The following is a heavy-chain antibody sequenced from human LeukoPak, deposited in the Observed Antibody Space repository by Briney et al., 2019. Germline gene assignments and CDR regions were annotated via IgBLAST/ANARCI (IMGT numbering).Heavy chain of an antibody. CDR1: GFTFNSYG. Sequence: PGGSLRLSCEASGFTFNSYGMSWVRQAPGKGLEWVSYISSSGSTIYYADSVKGRFTISRDNAKNSLYLQMSSLRAEDTAVYYCAELGITMIGGVWGKGTTVTISS. V-gene: IGHV3-48*03. CDR3: AELGITMIGGV. J-gene: IGHJ6*04. CDR2: ISSSGSTI. D-gene: IGHD3-10*02.